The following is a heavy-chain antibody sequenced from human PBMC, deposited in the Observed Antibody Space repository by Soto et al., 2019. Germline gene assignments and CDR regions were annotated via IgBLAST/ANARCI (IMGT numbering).Heavy chain of an antibody. D-gene: IGHD3-3*01. J-gene: IGHJ5*02. CDR1: GYTFTSYY. Sequence: QVQLVQSGAEVKKPGASVKVSCKASGYTFTSYYMHWVRQAPGQGLEWMGIINPSGGSTSYAQKFQGRVTMTRDTSTSTVYMELSSLRSEDTAVYYCARDGTYETHYDFWSGYKSNWFDPWGQGTLVTVSS. CDR3: ARDGTYETHYDFWSGYKSNWFDP. CDR2: INPSGGST. V-gene: IGHV1-46*01.